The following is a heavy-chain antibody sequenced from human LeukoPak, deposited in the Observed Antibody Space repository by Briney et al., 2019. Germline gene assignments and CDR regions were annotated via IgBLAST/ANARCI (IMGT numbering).Heavy chain of an antibody. CDR2: IYTSGST. CDR1: GGSISSGGHY. CDR3: AREAISGGFGGLCDY. D-gene: IGHD3-10*01. J-gene: IGHJ4*02. Sequence: SETLSLTCTVSGGSISSGGHYWSWIRQPAGKGLEWIGRIYTSGSTNYNPSLKSRVTISVDTSKNQFSLKLSSVTAADTAVYYCAREAISGGFGGLCDYWGQGTLVTVSS. V-gene: IGHV4-61*02.